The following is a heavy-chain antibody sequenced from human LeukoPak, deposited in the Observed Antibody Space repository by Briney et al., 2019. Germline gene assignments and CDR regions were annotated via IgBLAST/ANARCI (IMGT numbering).Heavy chain of an antibody. CDR2: FDPEDGET. V-gene: IGHV1-24*01. CDR1: GYTFTSFG. CDR3: VPGDAGSSGSGRVRRY. D-gene: IGHD1-26*01. Sequence: ASVKVSCKASGYTFTSFGIHWVRQAPGKGLEWMGGFDPEDGETIYAQKFQGRVTMTEDTSTGTAYMELRSLRSDDTAVYYCVPGDAGSSGSGRVRRYWRQGTLVTVSS. J-gene: IGHJ4*02.